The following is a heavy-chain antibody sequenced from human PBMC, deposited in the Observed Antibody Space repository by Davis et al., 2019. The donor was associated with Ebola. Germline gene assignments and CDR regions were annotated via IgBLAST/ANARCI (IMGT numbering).Heavy chain of an antibody. CDR1: GFTFSSYG. Sequence: GESLKISCAASGFTFSSYGMHWVRQAPGKGLEWVAVISYDGSNKYYADSVKGRFTISRDNSKNTLYLQMNSLRAEDTAVYYCAKDLPYSSSSGMDYWGQGTLVTVSS. J-gene: IGHJ4*02. D-gene: IGHD6-6*01. CDR3: AKDLPYSSSSGMDY. V-gene: IGHV3-30*18. CDR2: ISYDGSNK.